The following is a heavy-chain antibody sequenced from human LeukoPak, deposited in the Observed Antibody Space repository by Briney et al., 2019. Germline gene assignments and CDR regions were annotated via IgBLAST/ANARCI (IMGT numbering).Heavy chain of an antibody. Sequence: GESLKISCKGSGYSFTTSWIGWVRQMPGKGLEWMGIIYPGDSDTRYSPSFQGHVTISADESISTAYLQWSSLKASDTAMYYCARLARIAVAGTLIWGAFHIWGRGTMVTVSS. V-gene: IGHV5-51*01. CDR3: ARLARIAVAGTLIWGAFHI. J-gene: IGHJ3*02. D-gene: IGHD6-19*01. CDR2: IYPGDSDT. CDR1: GYSFTTSW.